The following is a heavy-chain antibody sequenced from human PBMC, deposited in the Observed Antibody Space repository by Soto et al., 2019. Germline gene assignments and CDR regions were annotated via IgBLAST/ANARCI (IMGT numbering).Heavy chain of an antibody. CDR3: ARFYGDYSNWFDP. D-gene: IGHD4-17*01. CDR2: IYHSGST. Sequence: SETLSLTCAVSGDSINSGGYSWSWIRQPPGKGLEWIGYIYHSGSTYYNPSLKSRVTISIDRSKNQFSLKLSSVTAADTAVYYCARFYGDYSNWFDPWGQGTLVTVSS. CDR1: GDSINSGGYS. V-gene: IGHV4-30-2*01. J-gene: IGHJ5*02.